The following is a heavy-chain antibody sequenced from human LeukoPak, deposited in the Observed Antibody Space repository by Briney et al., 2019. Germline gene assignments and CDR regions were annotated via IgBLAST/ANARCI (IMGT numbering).Heavy chain of an antibody. D-gene: IGHD1-26*01. J-gene: IGHJ4*02. Sequence: GGSLRLSCATSGFTFRNYGMHWVRQAPGKGLEWVAVIWYDGSNEYYADSVKGRFTISRDNSKNTVYLQMNSLRAEDTAMYYCSRDEWELQYFDHWGQGTLVTVSS. CDR3: SRDEWELQYFDH. CDR2: IWYDGSNE. V-gene: IGHV3-33*01. CDR1: GFTFRNYG.